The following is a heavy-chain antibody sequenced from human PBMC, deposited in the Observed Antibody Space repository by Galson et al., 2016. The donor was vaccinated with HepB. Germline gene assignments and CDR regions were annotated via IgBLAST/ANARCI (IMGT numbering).Heavy chain of an antibody. CDR2: IWYDGSNK. J-gene: IGHJ4*02. D-gene: IGHD6-13*01. CDR3: ARGPGQPVKKNQKNRERGSGFDY. CDR1: GFTFSSYG. V-gene: IGHV3-33*08. Sequence: SLRLSCAASGFTFSSYGMHWVRQAPGKGLEWVAVIWYDGSNKYYADSVKGRFTISRDISKNTLYLQMNSLRAEDTAVYYCARGPGQPVKKNQKNRERGSGFDYWGQGTLVTVSS.